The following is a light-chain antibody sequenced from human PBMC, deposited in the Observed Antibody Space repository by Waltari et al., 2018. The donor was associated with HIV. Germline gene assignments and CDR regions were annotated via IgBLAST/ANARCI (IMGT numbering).Light chain of an antibody. Sequence: YELTQPPSVSVAPGQTAMITCGGNNIESKRVQWYQQKPGQAPVLVIYFDLDRPSGIPERCSGSVAGNTATLTISRVDAGDESDYYCQVWDRSRDQVIFGGGTKLTVL. CDR3: QVWDRSRDQVI. V-gene: IGLV3-21*04. CDR2: FDL. J-gene: IGLJ2*01. CDR1: NIESKR.